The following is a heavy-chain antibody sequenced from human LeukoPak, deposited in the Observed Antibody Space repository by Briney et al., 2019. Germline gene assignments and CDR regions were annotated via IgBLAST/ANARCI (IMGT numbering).Heavy chain of an antibody. J-gene: IGHJ4*02. CDR2: IYYSGST. CDR3: ARDVVLVSAASGGLTHYFDY. CDR1: GGSISSYY. Sequence: SETLSLTCTVSGGSISSYYWSWIRQPPGKGLEWIGYIYYSGSTNYNPSLKSRVTILVDTSKNQFSLKLSSVTAADTAVYYCARDVVLVSAASGGLTHYFDYWGQGTLVTVSS. V-gene: IGHV4-59*01. D-gene: IGHD2-2*01.